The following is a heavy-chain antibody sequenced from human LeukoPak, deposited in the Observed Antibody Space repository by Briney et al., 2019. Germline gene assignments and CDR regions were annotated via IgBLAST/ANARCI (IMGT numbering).Heavy chain of an antibody. D-gene: IGHD6-13*01. J-gene: IGHJ3*02. Sequence: SETLSLTCTVSGGSISSYYWSWIRQPPGKGLERIGYIYYSGSTKYNPSLKSRVTISVDTSKNQFSLKLSSVIAADTAVYYCARVGEQQLDRAFDIWGQGTMVTVSS. V-gene: IGHV4-59*12. CDR3: ARVGEQQLDRAFDI. CDR2: IYYSGST. CDR1: GGSISSYY.